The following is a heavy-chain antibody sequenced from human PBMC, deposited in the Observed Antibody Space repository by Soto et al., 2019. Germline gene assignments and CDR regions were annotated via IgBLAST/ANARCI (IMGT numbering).Heavy chain of an antibody. CDR2: MNPKSGYT. D-gene: IGHD1-26*01. Sequence: QVQLVQSGAEVKKPGTSVRISCKTSGYTFSNYDINWVRQAAGQGLEWMGWMNPKSGYTGSARNFQGRVTMTRDTSMTTAYMGRSSLRSEDTAMYYCARVMGSVDFWGQGTLVTVSS. J-gene: IGHJ4*01. CDR1: GYTFSNYD. CDR3: ARVMGSVDF. V-gene: IGHV1-8*01.